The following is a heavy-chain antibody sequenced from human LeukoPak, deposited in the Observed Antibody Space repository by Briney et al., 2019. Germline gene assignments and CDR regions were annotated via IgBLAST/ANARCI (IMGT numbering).Heavy chain of an antibody. Sequence: PSETLSLTCTVSGGSISPYSWSWIRQSPGMGLEWIAYIYHSGSTNYNPSLKSRVTISLDTSKSQFSLNLTSVTAADTAVYYCAKGSGSFFHWGQGTLVTVSS. CDR2: IYHSGST. D-gene: IGHD1-26*01. V-gene: IGHV4-59*01. J-gene: IGHJ4*02. CDR1: GGSISPYS. CDR3: AKGSGSFFH.